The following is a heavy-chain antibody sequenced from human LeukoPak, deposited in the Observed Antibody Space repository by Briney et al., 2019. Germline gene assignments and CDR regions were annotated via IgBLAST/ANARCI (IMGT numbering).Heavy chain of an antibody. J-gene: IGHJ4*02. CDR3: ARDLGVKVGATTFDY. CDR1: GYTFTSYG. V-gene: IGHV1-18*01. CDR2: ISAYNSTT. D-gene: IGHD1-26*01. Sequence: ASVKVSCKASGYTFTSYGISWVRQAPGQGREGMGWISAYNSTTNYAQKLQGRVTMTTDTSTSTAYMELRSLGSDDTAVYYCARDLGVKVGATTFDYWGQGTLVTVSP.